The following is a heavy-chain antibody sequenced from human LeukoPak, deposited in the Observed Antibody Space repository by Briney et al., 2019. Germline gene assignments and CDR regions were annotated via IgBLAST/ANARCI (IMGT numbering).Heavy chain of an antibody. D-gene: IGHD3-10*01. CDR1: GFTFSSYA. J-gene: IGHJ4*02. CDR3: ARESYYGSGSLDY. CDR2: ISYDGSNK. V-gene: IGHV3-30-3*01. Sequence: GGSLRLSCAASGFTFSSYAMHWVRQAPGKGLEWVAVISYDGSNKYYADSVKGRFTISRDNSKNTLYLQMNSLRAEDTAVYYCARESYYGSGSLDYWGQGTLVTVFS.